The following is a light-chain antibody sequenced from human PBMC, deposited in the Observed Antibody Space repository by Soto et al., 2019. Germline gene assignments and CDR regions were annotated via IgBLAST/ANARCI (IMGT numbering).Light chain of an antibody. CDR1: SSNIGAGYD. V-gene: IGLV1-40*01. CDR2: GDT. J-gene: IGLJ1*01. Sequence: QSVLTQPPSVSGAPGQRVTISCTGSSSNIGAGYDVHWYQQLPETAPKLLIYGDTNRPSGVPDRFSGSKSDTSASLAITGLQADDEADYYCQSYDSSLGGSVFGTGTKGTVL. CDR3: QSYDSSLGGSV.